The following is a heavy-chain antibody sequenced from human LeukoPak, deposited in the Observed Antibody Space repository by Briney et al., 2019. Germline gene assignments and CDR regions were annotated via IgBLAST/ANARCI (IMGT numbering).Heavy chain of an antibody. CDR3: ARVADYGDPYYFNY. J-gene: IGHJ4*02. CDR1: GFIVSDKY. D-gene: IGHD4-17*01. CDR2: IYSGGST. Sequence: PGGSLRLSCAASGFIVSDKYMSWVRQAPGKGLEWVSIIYSGGSTYYAESVKGRFTISRDNSKNTLYLQMNSLRAEDTAVYYCARVADYGDPYYFNYWGQGTLVTVSS. V-gene: IGHV3-53*01.